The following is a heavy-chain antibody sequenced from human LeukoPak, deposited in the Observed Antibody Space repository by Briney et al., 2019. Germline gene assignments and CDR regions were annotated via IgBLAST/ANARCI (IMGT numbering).Heavy chain of an antibody. CDR2: IYYSGST. CDR1: GGSISSYY. Sequence: SETLSLTCTVSGGSISSYYWSWIRQPPGKGLEWIGYIYYSGSTNYNPSLKSRVTISVDTSKNQFSLKLSSVTAADTAVYYCARGRRYCSGGSCYSDAFDIWGQGTMATVSS. J-gene: IGHJ3*02. V-gene: IGHV4-59*01. D-gene: IGHD2-15*01. CDR3: ARGRRYCSGGSCYSDAFDI.